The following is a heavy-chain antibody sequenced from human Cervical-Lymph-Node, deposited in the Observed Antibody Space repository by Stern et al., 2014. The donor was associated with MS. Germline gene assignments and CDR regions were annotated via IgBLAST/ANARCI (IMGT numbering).Heavy chain of an antibody. CDR3: VKGDDFYGMDV. CDR1: GFTFDDYT. J-gene: IGHJ6*02. V-gene: IGHV3-43*01. Sequence: DVQLVASGGAVVLPGGSLRLSCAATGFTFDDYTMHWVRQVPGKGLEWVALTTWDGHRSDYRKSVKGRFTISRDNSKRSLYLQMNSLTIEDSALYYCVKGDDFYGMDVWGQGATVTVS. CDR2: TTWDGHRS.